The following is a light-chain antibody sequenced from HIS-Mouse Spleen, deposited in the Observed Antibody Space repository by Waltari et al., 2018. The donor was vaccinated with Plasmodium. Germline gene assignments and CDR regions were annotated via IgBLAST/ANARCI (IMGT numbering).Light chain of an antibody. J-gene: IGKJ2*01. CDR3: QQYGSSPYT. V-gene: IGKV3-20*01. CDR2: GAA. Sequence: IVLTQSPGTLSLSPGERATLSCRASQSVSSSYLAWYQQKPGQAPRLLSYGAASRATVIPDRFSGSGSGTDFTLTISRLEPEDFAVYYCQQYGSSPYTFGQGTKLEIK. CDR1: QSVSSSY.